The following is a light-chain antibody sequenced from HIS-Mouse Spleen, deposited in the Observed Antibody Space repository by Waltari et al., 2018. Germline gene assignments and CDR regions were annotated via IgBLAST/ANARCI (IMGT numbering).Light chain of an antibody. V-gene: IGLV3-21*03. Sequence: SYVLTQPPSVSVAPGKTARITCRGNNIGSKSVPWYQQKPGQAPVLVVYDVSDRPSGIPERFSGSNSGNTATLTISRVEAGDEADYYCQVWDSSSDHVVFGGGTKLTVL. CDR3: QVWDSSSDHVV. J-gene: IGLJ2*01. CDR1: NIGSKS. CDR2: DVS.